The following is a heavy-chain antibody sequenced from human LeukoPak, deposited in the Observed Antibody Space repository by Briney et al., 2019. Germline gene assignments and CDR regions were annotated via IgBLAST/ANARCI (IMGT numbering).Heavy chain of an antibody. D-gene: IGHD1-14*01. CDR2: ISFDGSQQ. Sequence: GRSLRLSCAASGFTFSGYGMHWVRQAPGKGLEWVAVISFDGSQQYYADSVEGRFTISRDDSKNMLYLQMSSLRAEDTAVYYCAKQEIGTTWSAGYWGQGTLVTVSS. CDR1: GFTFSGYG. J-gene: IGHJ4*02. V-gene: IGHV3-30*18. CDR3: AKQEIGTTWSAGY.